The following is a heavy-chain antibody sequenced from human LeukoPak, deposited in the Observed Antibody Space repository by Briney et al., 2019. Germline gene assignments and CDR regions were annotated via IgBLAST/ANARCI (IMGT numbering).Heavy chain of an antibody. Sequence: PGGSLRLSCTVSGFTLSSYEMTWFRQAPGKGLEWVSSIGYGGSDTHYADSVKGRFTVSRDNSKNSLYLQMNSLRAEDTAVYYCARDKSGYCSGGSCYDDAFDIWGQGTMVTVSS. CDR2: IGYGGSDT. V-gene: IGHV3-23*01. CDR3: ARDKSGYCSGGSCYDDAFDI. CDR1: GFTLSSYE. J-gene: IGHJ3*02. D-gene: IGHD2-15*01.